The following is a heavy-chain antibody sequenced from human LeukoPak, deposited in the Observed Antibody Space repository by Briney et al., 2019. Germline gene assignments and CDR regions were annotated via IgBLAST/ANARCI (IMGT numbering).Heavy chain of an antibody. CDR2: IWYDGSNK. J-gene: IGHJ1*01. CDR3: TNYDSRGPAFQH. V-gene: IGHV3-33*06. CDR1: GFTFSSYG. Sequence: GGSLRLSCAASGFTFSSYGMHWVRQAPGKGLEWVAVIWYDGSNKYYADSVKGRFTISRDNSKNTLYLQMNSLKTEDTAVYYCTNYDSRGPAFQHWGQGTLVTVSS. D-gene: IGHD3-22*01.